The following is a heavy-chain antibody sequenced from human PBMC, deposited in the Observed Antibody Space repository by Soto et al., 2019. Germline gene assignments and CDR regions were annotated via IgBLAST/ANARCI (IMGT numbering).Heavy chain of an antibody. D-gene: IGHD6-13*01. CDR1: GFTFSDYT. V-gene: IGHV3-21*01. J-gene: IGHJ4*02. CDR3: ARDFFIAAAGGN. CDR2: ISITSDYI. Sequence: GGSLRLSCASSGFTFSDYTMNWVRQAPGKGLEWVSSISITSDYIYYADSVKGRFTISRDNARNSLYLQMNSLRAEDTAVYYCARDFFIAAAGGNWGQGTLVTVSS.